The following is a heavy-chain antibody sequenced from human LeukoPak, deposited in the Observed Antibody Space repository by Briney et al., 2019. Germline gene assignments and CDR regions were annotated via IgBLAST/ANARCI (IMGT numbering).Heavy chain of an antibody. CDR3: ARAMVRGVFPY. D-gene: IGHD3-10*01. CDR2: ISNDGTSR. CDR1: GFTFSIYT. Sequence: GGSLRLSCAASGFTFSIYTMNWVRQAPGKGLEWLAVISNDGTSRHYADSVKGRLTISRDNSKNTVDVQMNSLTPEDTAVYYCARAMVRGVFPYWGQGTLVTVSS. V-gene: IGHV3-30*04. J-gene: IGHJ4*02.